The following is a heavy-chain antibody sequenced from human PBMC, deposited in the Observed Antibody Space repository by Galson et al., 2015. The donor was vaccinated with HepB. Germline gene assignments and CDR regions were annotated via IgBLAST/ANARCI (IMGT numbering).Heavy chain of an antibody. V-gene: IGHV2-70*11. CDR2: IDWDDDK. CDR1: GFSLSTSGMC. Sequence: PALVKPTQTLTLTCTFSGFSLSTSGMCVSWIRQPPGKALEWLARIDWDDDKYYSTSLKTRLTISKDTSKNQVVLTMTNMDPVDTATYYCARIRYDILTGRGGYGMDVWGQGTTVTVSS. D-gene: IGHD3-9*01. J-gene: IGHJ6*02. CDR3: ARIRYDILTGRGGYGMDV.